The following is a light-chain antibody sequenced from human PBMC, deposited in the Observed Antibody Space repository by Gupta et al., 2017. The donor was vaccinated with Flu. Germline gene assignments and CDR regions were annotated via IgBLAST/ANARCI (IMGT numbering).Light chain of an antibody. J-gene: IGLJ1*01. V-gene: IGLV2-11*01. CDR2: DVT. CDR1: SNDVGGSNR. CDR3: SSYAGRVTWV. Sequence: QSAPTPPRSVVGSPGQSVTISCTGSSNDVGGSNRVSWYQQRPGKAPKLLLYDVTERPSGVPDRFSGSKSGNTASLTISGLQADDEADYYCSSYAGRVTWVFGTGTTVTVL.